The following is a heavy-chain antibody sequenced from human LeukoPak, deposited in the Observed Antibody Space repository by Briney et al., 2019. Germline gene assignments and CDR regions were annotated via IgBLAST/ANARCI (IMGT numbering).Heavy chain of an antibody. Sequence: GESLKISCKGSGYSFTSYWIGWVRQMPGKGLEWKGIIYPGDSDTRYSPSFQGQVTISADKSISTAYLQWSSLKASDTAMYYCARLPRYCSSTSCYSPFDYWGQGTLVTVSS. CDR2: IYPGDSDT. CDR3: ARLPRYCSSTSCYSPFDY. D-gene: IGHD2-2*01. CDR1: GYSFTSYW. J-gene: IGHJ4*02. V-gene: IGHV5-51*01.